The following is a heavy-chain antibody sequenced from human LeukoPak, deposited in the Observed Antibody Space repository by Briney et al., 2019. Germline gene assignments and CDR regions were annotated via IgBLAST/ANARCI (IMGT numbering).Heavy chain of an antibody. Sequence: PSETVSLTCTVSGDSISDYYWSWIRQPPGRGLEGIGYIYYSGSTNYIPSLKSRVTISVDTSKTHFSLNLRSVPAAAPAVYYCARVLARGMAVAGDAFDICGQATMVTVYS. CDR1: GDSISDYY. CDR3: ARVLARGMAVAGDAFDI. V-gene: IGHV4-59*01. D-gene: IGHD6-19*01. J-gene: IGHJ3*02. CDR2: IYYSGST.